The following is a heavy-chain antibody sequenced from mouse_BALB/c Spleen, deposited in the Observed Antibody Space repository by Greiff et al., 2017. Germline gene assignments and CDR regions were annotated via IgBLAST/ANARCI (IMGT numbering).Heavy chain of an antibody. V-gene: IGHV3-2*02. CDR2: ISYSGST. D-gene: IGHD1-2*01. CDR1: GYSITSDYA. CDR3: ARRYGYHYFDY. Sequence: EVKLEESGPGLVKPSQSLSLTCTVTGYSITSDYAWNWIRQFPGNKLEWMGYISYSGSTSYNPSLKSRISITRDTSKNQFFLQLNSVTTEDTATYYCARRYGYHYFDYWGQGTTLTVSS. J-gene: IGHJ2*01.